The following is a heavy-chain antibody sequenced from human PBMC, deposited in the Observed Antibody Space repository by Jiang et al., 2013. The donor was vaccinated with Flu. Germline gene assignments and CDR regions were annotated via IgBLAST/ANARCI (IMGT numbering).Heavy chain of an antibody. V-gene: IGHV1-46*01. CDR2: INPSAGST. CDR1: GYTFTSYY. D-gene: IGHD6-19*01. J-gene: IGHJ5*02. CDR3: VRDRVRANSGWYVVDP. Sequence: SGAEVKKPGASLNVSCKASGYTFTSYYLHWVRQAPGQGLEWMGMINPSAGSTTYAQKFQGRVTMTRDTSTSTVYMMLSSLSSEDTAVYYCVRDRVRANSGWYVVDPWGQGTLVTVSS.